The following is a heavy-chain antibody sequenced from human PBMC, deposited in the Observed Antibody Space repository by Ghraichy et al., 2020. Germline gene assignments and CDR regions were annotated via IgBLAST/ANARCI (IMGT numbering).Heavy chain of an antibody. Sequence: GGSLRLSCAASGFTVSSNYMSWVRQAPGKGLEWVSVIYSGGSTYYADSVKGRFTISRDNSKNTLYLQMNSLRAEDTAVYYCARRGQLLWGRYYYGMDVWGQGTTVTVSS. J-gene: IGHJ6*02. CDR2: IYSGGST. CDR1: GFTVSSNY. V-gene: IGHV3-53*01. D-gene: IGHD2-2*01. CDR3: ARRGQLLWGRYYYGMDV.